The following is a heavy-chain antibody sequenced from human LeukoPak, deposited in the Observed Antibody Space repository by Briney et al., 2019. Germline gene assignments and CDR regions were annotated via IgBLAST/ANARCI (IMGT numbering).Heavy chain of an antibody. CDR2: IYYSGIT. CDR1: GGSVNSISNY. CDR3: VRQPTIYGVVVLG. V-gene: IGHV4-39*01. D-gene: IGHD3-3*01. J-gene: IGHJ4*02. Sequence: SETLSLTCTVSGGSVNSISNYWGWIRQPPGKGLEWIGNIYYSGITYYNPSLKSRVTIYLDMSRNQFSLMLSSVTAADTSVYYCVRQPTIYGVVVLGWGQGTLVTVSA.